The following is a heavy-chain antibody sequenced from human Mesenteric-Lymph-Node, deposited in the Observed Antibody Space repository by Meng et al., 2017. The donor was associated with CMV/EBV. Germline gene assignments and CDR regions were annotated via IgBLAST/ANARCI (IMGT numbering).Heavy chain of an antibody. V-gene: IGHV1-2*02. CDR3: ATYCGGPKSGMDA. CDR2: TNPNNGGT. D-gene: IGHD1-26*01. J-gene: IGHJ6*02. Sequence: ASVKVSCKASGYNFNGYYVHWIRQAPGQGLEWMGWTNPNNGGTNYAQKFQGRVTMTGDTSISTAYMELNRLRSDDTAVYYCATYCGGPKSGMDAWGQGTTVTVSS. CDR1: GYNFNGYY.